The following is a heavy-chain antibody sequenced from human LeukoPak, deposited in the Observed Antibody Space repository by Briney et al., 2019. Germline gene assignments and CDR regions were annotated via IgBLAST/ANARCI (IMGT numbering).Heavy chain of an antibody. V-gene: IGHV1-69*04. Sequence: SVKVSCKASGGTFSSYTISWVRQAPGQGLEWMGRIIPILGIANYAQKFQGRVTITADKSPSTAYMELSSLRYEVTAVYYCARDTIGIESRQRSAIWGQGTMVTVSS. CDR1: GGTFSSYT. J-gene: IGHJ3*02. D-gene: IGHD3-3*01. CDR3: ARDTIGIESRQRSAI. CDR2: IIPILGIA.